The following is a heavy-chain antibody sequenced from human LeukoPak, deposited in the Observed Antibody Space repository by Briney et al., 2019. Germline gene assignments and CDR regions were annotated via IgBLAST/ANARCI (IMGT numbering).Heavy chain of an antibody. D-gene: IGHD5-18*01. CDR2: INPNSAAS. J-gene: IGHJ4*02. V-gene: IGHV1-2*06. CDR3: ARDRGYSYGDIDY. Sequence: ASVKVSCKASGYTFTSYGISWVRQAPGQGLEWMGQINPNSAASHYAQKFQDRVTMTSDTSINMAYMELRSLRSDDTAVYYCARDRGYSYGDIDYWGQGTLVTVSS. CDR1: GYTFTSYG.